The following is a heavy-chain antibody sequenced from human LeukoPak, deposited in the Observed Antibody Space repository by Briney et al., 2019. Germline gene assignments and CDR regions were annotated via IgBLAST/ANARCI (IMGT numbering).Heavy chain of an antibody. CDR1: GASITSNNW. Sequence: TSETLSLTCTVSGASITSNNWWSWVRQPPGKGLEWIGEIFHSGSANYNSSLQSRVSMSLDKSKSQFSLKLNSVTAADTAVYYCARRAMSGVEILFYVDVWGKGTTVIVSS. CDR2: IFHSGSA. CDR3: ARRAMSGVEILFYVDV. V-gene: IGHV4-4*02. D-gene: IGHD1-14*01. J-gene: IGHJ6*03.